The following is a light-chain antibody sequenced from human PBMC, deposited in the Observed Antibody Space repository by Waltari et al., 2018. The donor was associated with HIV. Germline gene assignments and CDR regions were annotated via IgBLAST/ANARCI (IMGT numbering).Light chain of an antibody. CDR3: AAWDDSLGGWV. J-gene: IGLJ3*02. Sequence: QSVLTQPPSASGTPGQRVTISCSGSSPNIGSNYVYWYQQPPAKAPKLLIYRNNQRPSGVPARFSGCKSGTAASLAISGLRSEDEADYYCAAWDDSLGGWVFGGGTKLTVL. CDR1: SPNIGSNY. V-gene: IGLV1-47*01. CDR2: RNN.